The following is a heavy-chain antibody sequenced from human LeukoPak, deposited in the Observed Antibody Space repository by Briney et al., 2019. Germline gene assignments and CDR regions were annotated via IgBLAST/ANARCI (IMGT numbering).Heavy chain of an antibody. Sequence: GGSLRLSCAASGLTFSDYYMSWIRQAPGKGLEWVSYISSSDDTIYYADSVKGRFTISRDNAKNSLYLQVNSLRPEDTAVYYCARVARTLTSRGSTYYYYHYYMDVWGRGTTVTVSS. CDR3: ARVARTLTSRGSTYYYYHYYMDV. J-gene: IGHJ6*03. D-gene: IGHD1-26*01. CDR2: ISSSDDTI. V-gene: IGHV3-11*01. CDR1: GLTFSDYY.